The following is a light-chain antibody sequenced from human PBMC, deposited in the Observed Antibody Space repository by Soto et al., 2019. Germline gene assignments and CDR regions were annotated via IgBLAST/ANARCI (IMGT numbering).Light chain of an antibody. V-gene: IGKV1-5*03. J-gene: IGKJ1*01. CDR1: ESISTW. Sequence: GDRVTITCRASESISTWLAWYQQKPGKASKLLIYGASSLESGVPPRFSGDGSETEFTLTISSLQRDDFGTYYCQQYSRLWSFGQGTKVEIE. CDR3: QQYSRLWS. CDR2: GAS.